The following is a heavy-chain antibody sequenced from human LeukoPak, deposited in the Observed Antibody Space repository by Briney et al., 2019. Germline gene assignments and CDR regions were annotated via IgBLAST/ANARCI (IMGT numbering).Heavy chain of an antibody. CDR3: AKDGNTVTIFDY. J-gene: IGHJ4*02. Sequence: GGSLRLSSAAYGFTFGSYGMHWVRQAPGKGLEGVAVVSFDGRTKYYAGSVKGRFTISRDNSQNTLYLQMNSLRAEDTAVYYCAKDGNTVTIFDYWGRGTLVTVSS. D-gene: IGHD4-17*01. CDR1: GFTFGSYG. V-gene: IGHV3-30*18. CDR2: VSFDGRTK.